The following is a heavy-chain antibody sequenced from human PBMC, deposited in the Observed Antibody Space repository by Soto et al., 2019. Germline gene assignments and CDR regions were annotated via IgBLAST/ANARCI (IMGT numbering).Heavy chain of an antibody. CDR1: GYRLTSYW. J-gene: IGHJ3*02. CDR2: IDPSDSYT. V-gene: IGHV5-10-1*04. D-gene: IGHD6-13*01. CDR3: ARIRQLANDAFDI. Sequence: GESLKISCKGSGYRLTSYWRIRERQMPGKGLEWMERIDPSDSYTNYSPSFQGQVTISADKSISTAYLQWSSLKASDTAMYYCARIRQLANDAFDIWGQGTMVTVSS.